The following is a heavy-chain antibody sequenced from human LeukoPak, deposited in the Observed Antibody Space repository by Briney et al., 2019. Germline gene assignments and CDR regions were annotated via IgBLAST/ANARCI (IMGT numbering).Heavy chain of an antibody. CDR1: EYTFTDYY. CDR2: NNPKSGGRDT. CDR3: AKGHYDGDHPQYDGGSVDS. V-gene: IGHV1-2*02. J-gene: IGHJ4*02. Sequence: ASVKVSCKALEYTFTDYYIHWVRQAPGQGLEWMGWNNPKSGGRDTNYAQKFRGRVTMTTDTSISTAYMELSRLRSDDTAVYFCAKGHYDGDHPQYDGGSVDSWGQGTHITVSS. D-gene: IGHD3-22*01.